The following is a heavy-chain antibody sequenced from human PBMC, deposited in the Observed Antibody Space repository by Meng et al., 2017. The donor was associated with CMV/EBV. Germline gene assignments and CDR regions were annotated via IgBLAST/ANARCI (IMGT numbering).Heavy chain of an antibody. CDR3: ARAWVGEEYYFDY. V-gene: IGHV1-18*01. Sequence: QVPRVHALAQRKTPGASEKFSCKASGYTFTSYGISWVRQAPGQGLEWMGWISAYNGNTNDAQKLQGRVTMTTDTSTSTAYMELRSLRSDDTAVYYCARAWVGEEYYFDYWGQGTLVTVSS. CDR2: ISAYNGNT. D-gene: IGHD3-10*01. J-gene: IGHJ4*02. CDR1: GYTFTSYG.